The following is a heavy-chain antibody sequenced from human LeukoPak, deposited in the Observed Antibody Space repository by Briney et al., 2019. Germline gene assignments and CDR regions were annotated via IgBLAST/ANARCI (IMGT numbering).Heavy chain of an antibody. Sequence: SETLSLTCSVSGGSITSSSYYWAWVRQSPEKGLEWIGSIYHTGGNHYTPSLKSRVTMSVDTSKNQFSLKLSSVTAADTAVYYCARARSGYSYGCDYWGQGTLVTVSS. D-gene: IGHD5-18*01. CDR3: ARARSGYSYGCDY. CDR2: IYHTGGN. CDR1: GGSITSSSYY. V-gene: IGHV4-39*07. J-gene: IGHJ4*02.